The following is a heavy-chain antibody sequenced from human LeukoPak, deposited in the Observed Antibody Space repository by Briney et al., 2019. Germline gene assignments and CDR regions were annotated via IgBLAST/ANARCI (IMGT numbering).Heavy chain of an antibody. CDR3: ARQEYCSGGSCYTWFDP. CDR1: GYSFTSYW. CDR2: IYPGDPDT. J-gene: IGHJ5*02. Sequence: GESLQISCKGSGYSFTSYWIGWVRQMPGKGLEWMGIIYPGDPDTRYSPSFQGQVTISADKSISTAYLQWSSLKASDTAMYYCARQEYCSGGSCYTWFDPWGQGTLVTVSS. V-gene: IGHV5-51*01. D-gene: IGHD2-15*01.